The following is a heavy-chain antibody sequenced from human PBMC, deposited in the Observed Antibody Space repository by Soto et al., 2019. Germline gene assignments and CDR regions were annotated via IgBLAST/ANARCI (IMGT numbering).Heavy chain of an antibody. J-gene: IGHJ4*02. CDR3: TTDRYYFDY. Sequence: KAGGSLRLSCAASGFTFSSYGMHWVRQAPGKGPEWVAVISYDGGTTDYAAPVKGRFTISRDDSKNTLYLQMNSLKTEDTAVYYCTTDRYYFDYWGQGTLVTVSS. CDR2: ISYDGGTT. V-gene: IGHV3-15*01. CDR1: GFTFSSYG.